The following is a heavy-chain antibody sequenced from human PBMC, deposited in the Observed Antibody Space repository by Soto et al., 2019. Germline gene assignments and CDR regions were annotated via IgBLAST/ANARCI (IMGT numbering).Heavy chain of an antibody. CDR3: VIDKGSRGFVFFEY. Sequence: EVQLVESGGGLVQPGRSLRLSCAASGFTFEDYAMHWVRQVPGTGLEWVSSISWNSRSVGYAESVKGRFTVSRDNGKNSLYLQTDSLRADDTAYYYCVIDKGSRGFVFFEYWGQGILVTVSS. J-gene: IGHJ4*02. CDR1: GFTFEDYA. D-gene: IGHD6-19*01. V-gene: IGHV3-9*01. CDR2: ISWNSRSV.